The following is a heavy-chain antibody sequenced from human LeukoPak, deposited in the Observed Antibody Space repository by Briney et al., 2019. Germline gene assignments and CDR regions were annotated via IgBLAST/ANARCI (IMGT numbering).Heavy chain of an antibody. Sequence: ASVKVSCKASGGTFSSYAISWVRQAPGQGLEWMGWISAHNGHTNYAQKFQGRVTMTTDTSTSTAYMELRSLRSDDTAVYFCARVRDDILTGYYQFDYWGQGTRVTVSS. CDR3: ARVRDDILTGYYQFDY. D-gene: IGHD3-9*01. J-gene: IGHJ4*02. V-gene: IGHV1-18*01. CDR2: ISAHNGHT. CDR1: GGTFSSYA.